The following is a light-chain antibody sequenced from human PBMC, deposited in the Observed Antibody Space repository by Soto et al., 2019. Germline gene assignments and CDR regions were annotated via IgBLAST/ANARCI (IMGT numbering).Light chain of an antibody. V-gene: IGLV1-40*01. CDR1: SSNIGAGYD. Sequence: QSVLTQPPSVSGAAGQRVTISCTGSSSNIGAGYDVHWYQQLPGTAPKLLISGNSNRPSGVPDRFSGSKSGTSAPLAITGLQAEDEADYYCQSYDSSLSGWVFGGGTKVTVL. J-gene: IGLJ3*02. CDR2: GNS. CDR3: QSYDSSLSGWV.